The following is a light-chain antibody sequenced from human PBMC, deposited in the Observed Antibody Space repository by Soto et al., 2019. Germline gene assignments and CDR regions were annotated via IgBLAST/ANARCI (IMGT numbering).Light chain of an antibody. Sequence: EIVLPKSLGTMSLSPGERSPLSRRESQYIRPIYLAWYQQKPGQAPRLLIYGASSRAIGVPDRFSGSGSGTDFTLTISRLEPEDFAVYFCQKYGNSPITFGQGTRLEIK. CDR3: QKYGNSPIT. CDR1: QYIRPIY. V-gene: IGKV3-20*01. CDR2: GAS. J-gene: IGKJ5*01.